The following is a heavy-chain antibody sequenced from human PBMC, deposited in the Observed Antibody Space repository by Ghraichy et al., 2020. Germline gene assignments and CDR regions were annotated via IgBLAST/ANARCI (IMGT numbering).Heavy chain of an antibody. D-gene: IGHD4-17*01. J-gene: IGHJ4*02. Sequence: SVKDSCKASGGTFSSYAISWVRQAPGQGLEWMGGIIPIFGTANYAQKFQGRVTITADESTSTAYMELSSLRSEDTAVYYCAREGGGAYGRKEFDYWGQGTLVTVSS. CDR2: IIPIFGTA. CDR1: GGTFSSYA. CDR3: AREGGGAYGRKEFDY. V-gene: IGHV1-69*13.